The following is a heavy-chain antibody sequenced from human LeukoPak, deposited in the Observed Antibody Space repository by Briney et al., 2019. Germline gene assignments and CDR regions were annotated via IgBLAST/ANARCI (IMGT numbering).Heavy chain of an antibody. CDR1: GFTFSSYA. J-gene: IGHJ6*02. Sequence: GGSLRLSCAASGFTFSSYAMHWVRQAPGKGLEYVSAISSNGGSTYYANSVKGRFTISRDNSKNTLYLQMGGLRAEDMAVYYCARGPWYNWNSPGYYGMDVWGQGTTVTVSS. V-gene: IGHV3-64*01. D-gene: IGHD1-1*01. CDR3: ARGPWYNWNSPGYYGMDV. CDR2: ISSNGGST.